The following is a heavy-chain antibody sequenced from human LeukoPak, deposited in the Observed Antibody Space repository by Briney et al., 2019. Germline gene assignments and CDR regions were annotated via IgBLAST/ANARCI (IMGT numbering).Heavy chain of an antibody. CDR1: GGSISSSSYY. CDR3: ARTPYGGNFDY. D-gene: IGHD4-23*01. Sequence: KTSETLSLTCTVSGGSISSSSYYWGWIRQPPGKGLEWIGSIYYSGSTYYNPSLKSRVTISVDTSKDQFSLKLSSVTAADTAVYYCARTPYGGNFDYWGQGTLVTVSS. CDR2: IYYSGST. J-gene: IGHJ4*02. V-gene: IGHV4-39*07.